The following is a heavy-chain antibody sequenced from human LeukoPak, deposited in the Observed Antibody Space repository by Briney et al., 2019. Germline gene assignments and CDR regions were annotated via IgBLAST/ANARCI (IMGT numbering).Heavy chain of an antibody. CDR2: ISTSSIYI. D-gene: IGHD1-1*01. J-gene: IGHJ4*02. CDR1: GFTFSSYT. Sequence: GGSLRLSCAASGFTFSSYTVNWVRQAPGKGLEWVSSISTSSIYIYYTDSLKGRFTISRDNARNSLYLQMNSLRAEDTAVYYCARDQDWNDRGGLDYWGQGTLVTASS. CDR3: ARDQDWNDRGGLDY. V-gene: IGHV3-21*01.